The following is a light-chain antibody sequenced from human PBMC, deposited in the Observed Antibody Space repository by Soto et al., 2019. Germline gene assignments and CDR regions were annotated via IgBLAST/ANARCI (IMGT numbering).Light chain of an antibody. Sequence: DIQMTQSPSSLSASVGDRVTITCRASQSIARYLNWYQHKPGKAPKLLIYTTSSLQSGVASRFSGSASGTDFTLTISSLQPEDFATYSCQQSHTPPITFGQGTRLDIK. CDR3: QQSHTPPIT. CDR1: QSIARY. V-gene: IGKV1-39*01. J-gene: IGKJ5*01. CDR2: TTS.